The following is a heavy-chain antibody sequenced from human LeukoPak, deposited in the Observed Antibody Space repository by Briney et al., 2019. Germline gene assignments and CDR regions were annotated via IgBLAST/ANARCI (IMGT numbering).Heavy chain of an antibody. CDR3: AREGYSSGWCYDY. D-gene: IGHD6-19*01. J-gene: IGHJ4*02. V-gene: IGHV4-59*01. CDR1: GGSISSYY. Sequence: SETLSLTCTVSGGSISSYYWSWIRQPPGKGLEWIGYIYYSGSTNYNPSLKSRVTISVDTSKNQFSLKLSSVTAADTAVYYCAREGYSSGWCYDYWGQGTLVTVSS. CDR2: IYYSGST.